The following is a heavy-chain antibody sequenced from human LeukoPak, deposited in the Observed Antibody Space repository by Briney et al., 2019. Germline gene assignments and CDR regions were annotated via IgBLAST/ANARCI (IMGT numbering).Heavy chain of an antibody. J-gene: IGHJ6*03. CDR2: ISGSGGST. CDR3: ARAQDIVVVPAHYYYYYYMDV. CDR1: GFTFSSYA. D-gene: IGHD2-2*01. V-gene: IGHV3-23*01. Sequence: GGSLRLSCAASGFTFSSYAMSWVRQAPGKGLEWVSAISGSGGSTYYADSVKGRFTISRDNAKNSLYLQMNSLRAEDTAVYYCARAQDIVVVPAHYYYYYYMDVWGKGTTVTVSS.